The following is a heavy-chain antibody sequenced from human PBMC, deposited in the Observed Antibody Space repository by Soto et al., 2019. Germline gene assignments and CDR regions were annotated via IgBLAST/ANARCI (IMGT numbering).Heavy chain of an antibody. V-gene: IGHV4-34*12. J-gene: IGHJ6*03. Sequence: QVQLQQWGAGLLKPSETLSLTCAVYGGSYSGHYWSWIRQPPGKGLEWIGEIFHSGSTNYNPSLKSRVTISVDTSTKQISLKLRSVTATDTAVYYCAGKSDNSSSGDSSSWYPTYYYYYMDVWGKGTTVTVSS. CDR1: GGSYSGHY. D-gene: IGHD6-13*01. CDR3: AGKSDNSSSGDSSSWYPTYYYYYMDV. CDR2: IFHSGST.